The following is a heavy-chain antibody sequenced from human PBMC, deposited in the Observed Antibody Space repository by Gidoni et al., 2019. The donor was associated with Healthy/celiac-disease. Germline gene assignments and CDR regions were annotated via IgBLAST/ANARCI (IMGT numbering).Heavy chain of an antibody. Sequence: EVQLVESGGGLVQPGGSLRLSCAASGFTLSSYWMHWVSRINSDGSCTSYADSVRGRFTISRDNAKNTLYLQMNSLRAEDTAVYYCARDLWGLCWFDPWGQGTLVTVSS. CDR2: INSDGSCT. CDR3: ARDLWGLCWFDP. J-gene: IGHJ5*02. V-gene: IGHV3-74*01. D-gene: IGHD7-27*01. CDR1: GFTLSSYW.